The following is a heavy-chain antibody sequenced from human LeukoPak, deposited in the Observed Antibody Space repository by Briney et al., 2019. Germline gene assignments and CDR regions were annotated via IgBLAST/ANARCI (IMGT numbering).Heavy chain of an antibody. J-gene: IGHJ3*02. D-gene: IGHD4-23*01. CDR2: IYYSGST. Sequence: SETLSLTCTVSGGPISNYYWNWIRQPPGKGLEWIGYIYYSGSTNCNPSVKSRVAMSVDTSKKQFSLKLSSLTAADTAVYYCARGGTAVIAPYAFDIWGQGTMVTVSS. CDR3: ARGGTAVIAPYAFDI. V-gene: IGHV4-59*01. CDR1: GGPISNYY.